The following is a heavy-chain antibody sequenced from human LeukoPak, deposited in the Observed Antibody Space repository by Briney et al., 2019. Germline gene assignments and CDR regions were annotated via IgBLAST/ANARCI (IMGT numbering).Heavy chain of an antibody. CDR1: GGSISSSSYY. D-gene: IGHD3-22*01. CDR2: IYYSGST. J-gene: IGHJ4*02. CDR3: ARGPFYYDRGGAFDY. V-gene: IGHV4-39*01. Sequence: PSETLSLTCTVSGGSISSSSYYWGWIRQPPGKGLEWLGSIYYSGSTDYNPSLKSRVTISVDTSKNQFSLKLSSVTAADTAVYYCARGPFYYDRGGAFDYWGQGTLVTVSS.